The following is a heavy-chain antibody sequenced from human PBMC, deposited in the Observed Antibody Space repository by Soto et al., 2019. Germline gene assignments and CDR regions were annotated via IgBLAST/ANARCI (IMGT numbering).Heavy chain of an antibody. J-gene: IGHJ4*02. CDR3: ARDRRSAVPAAIHGY. V-gene: IGHV1-18*04. CDR2: ISAYNGNT. CDR1: GYNFTSYG. D-gene: IGHD2-2*02. Sequence: QVQLVQSGAELKKPGASVKVSCKASGYNFTSYGISWVRQAPGQGLEWMGWISAYNGNTNYAQKLQGRVTMTTDTSTSTAYMELRSLRSDDTAVFYCARDRRSAVPAAIHGYWGQGTLVTVSS.